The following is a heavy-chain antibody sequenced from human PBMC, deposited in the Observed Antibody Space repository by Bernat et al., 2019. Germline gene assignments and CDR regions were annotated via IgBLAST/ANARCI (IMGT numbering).Heavy chain of an antibody. CDR1: GYTFTSYY. V-gene: IGHV1-46*01. J-gene: IGHJ4*02. D-gene: IGHD5-12*01. CDR3: ARDGRYSGYDIYFDY. CDR2: INPSGGST. Sequence: QVQLVQSGAEVKKPGASVKVSCKASGYTFTSYYMHWVRQAPGQGLEWMGIINPSGGSTSYAQKFQGRVTMTRETSTSRVYMELSSLGSEDTAVYYCARDGRYSGYDIYFDYWGQGTLVTVSS.